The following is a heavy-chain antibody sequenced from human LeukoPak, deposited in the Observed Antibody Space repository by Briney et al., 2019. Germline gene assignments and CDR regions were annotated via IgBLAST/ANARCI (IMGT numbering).Heavy chain of an antibody. Sequence: SETLSLTCTVSGGSISSYYWSWIRQPPGKGLEWIGYIYYSGSTYYNPSLKSRVTISVDTSKNQFSLKLSSVTAADTAVYYCARGWIFTMVRGTNWFDPWGQGTLVTVSS. J-gene: IGHJ5*02. CDR1: GGSISSYY. D-gene: IGHD3-10*01. CDR3: ARGWIFTMVRGTNWFDP. CDR2: IYYSGST. V-gene: IGHV4-59*08.